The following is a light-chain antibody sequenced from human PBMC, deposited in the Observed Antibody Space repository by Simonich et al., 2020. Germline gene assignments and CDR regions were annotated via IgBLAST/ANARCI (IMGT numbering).Light chain of an antibody. V-gene: IGLV8-61*01. CDR3: VLYMGSGIGV. CDR2: NTN. CDR1: SGSVSTSYY. J-gene: IGLJ3*02. Sequence: QTVVTQEPSFSVSPGGTVTLTCGLSSGSVSTSYYPSWTQQTPGQATRTLIYNTNTLSSGVPDRFSGSILGNKAALTITGAQADDESDYYCVLYMGSGIGVFGGGTKLTVL.